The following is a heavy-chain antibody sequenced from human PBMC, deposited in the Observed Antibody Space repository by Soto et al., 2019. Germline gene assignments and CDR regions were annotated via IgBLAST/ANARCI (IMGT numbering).Heavy chain of an antibody. Sequence: QLQLQESGSGLVKPSQTLSLTCAVSGGSISSGGYSWSWIRQPPGKGLEWMGYIYHSGSTYYNPSLKSRCTISVDRSKNQFSLKLSSVTAADTAVYNCARDRMNYDFWSGYYRRYGMDVWGQGTTVTVSS. CDR1: GGSISSGGYS. CDR3: ARDRMNYDFWSGYYRRYGMDV. V-gene: IGHV4-30-2*01. CDR2: IYHSGST. D-gene: IGHD3-3*01. J-gene: IGHJ6*02.